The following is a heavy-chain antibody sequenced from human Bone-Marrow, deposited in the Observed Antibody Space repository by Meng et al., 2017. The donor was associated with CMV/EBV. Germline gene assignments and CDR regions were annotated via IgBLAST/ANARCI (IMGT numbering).Heavy chain of an antibody. CDR1: GFTFSSYS. CDR3: ARDLIVVVPAAIPRYYYYYGMDV. J-gene: IGHJ6*02. Sequence: GESLKISCAASGFTFSSYSMNWVRQAPGKGLEWVSSISSSSSYIYYADSVKGRFTISRDNAKNSLYLQMSSLRAEDTAVYYCARDLIVVVPAAIPRYYYYYGMDVWGQGTTVTVSS. V-gene: IGHV3-21*04. CDR2: ISSSSSYI. D-gene: IGHD2-2*02.